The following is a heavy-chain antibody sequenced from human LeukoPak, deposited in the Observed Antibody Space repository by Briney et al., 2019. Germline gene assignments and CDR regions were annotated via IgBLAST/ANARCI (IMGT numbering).Heavy chain of an antibody. CDR2: IRYDGSNK. J-gene: IGHJ3*02. Sequence: GGSLRLSCAASGFTFSSYGMHWVRQAPGKGLEWVAFIRYDGSNKYYADSVKGRFTISRDNSKDTVYLQMSSLRAEDTAVYYCARARSIEVAGTYFGSVHDAFDIWGQGTMVTVSS. D-gene: IGHD6-13*01. V-gene: IGHV3-30*02. CDR1: GFTFSSYG. CDR3: ARARSIEVAGTYFGSVHDAFDI.